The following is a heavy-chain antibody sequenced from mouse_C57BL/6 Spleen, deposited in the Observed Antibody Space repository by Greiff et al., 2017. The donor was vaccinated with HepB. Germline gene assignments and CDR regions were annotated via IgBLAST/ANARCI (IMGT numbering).Heavy chain of an antibody. D-gene: IGHD2-5*01. CDR2: IDPANGNT. V-gene: IGHV14-3*01. J-gene: IGHJ1*03. Sequence: VQLKESVAELVRPGASVKLSCTASGFNIKNTYMHWVKQRPEQGLEWIGRIDPANGNTKYAPKFQGKATITADTSSNTAYLQLSSLTSEDTAIYYCASPSYYSNWYFDVWGTGTTVTVSS. CDR3: ASPSYYSNWYFDV. CDR1: GFNIKNTY.